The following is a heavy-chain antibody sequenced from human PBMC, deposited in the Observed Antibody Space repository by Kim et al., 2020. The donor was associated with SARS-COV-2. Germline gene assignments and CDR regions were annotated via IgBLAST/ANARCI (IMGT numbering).Heavy chain of an antibody. CDR3: ARDKRLIRRVGATMDY. V-gene: IGHV7-4-1*02. CDR1: GYTFTSYA. CDR2: INTNTGNP. Sequence: ASVKVSCKASGYTFTSYAMNWVRQAPGQGLEWMGWINTNTGNPTYAQGFTGRFVFSLDTSVSTAYLQISSLKAEDTAVYYCARDKRLIRRVGATMDYWGQGTLVTVSS. J-gene: IGHJ4*02. D-gene: IGHD1-26*01.